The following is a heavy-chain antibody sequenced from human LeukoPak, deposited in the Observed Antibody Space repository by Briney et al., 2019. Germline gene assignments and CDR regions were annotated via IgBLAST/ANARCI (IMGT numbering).Heavy chain of an antibody. J-gene: IGHJ4*02. CDR3: ARRGYSYGSYYFDY. D-gene: IGHD5-18*01. CDR2: INWKGGVT. CDR1: GFTFDDYG. V-gene: IGHV3-20*04. Sequence: GGSLRLSCAASGFTFDDYGMNWVRQVPGKGLEWVCGINWKGGVTDYADSVKGRFTISRDNAKNSLYLQMNSLRAEDTALYYCARRGYSYGSYYFDYWGQGTLVTVSS.